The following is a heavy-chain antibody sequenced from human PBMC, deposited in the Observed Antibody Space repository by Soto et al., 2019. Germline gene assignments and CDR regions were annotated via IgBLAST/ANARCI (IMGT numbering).Heavy chain of an antibody. CDR3: ARKDKSGYFTWFDP. Sequence: GESLKISRKTSGYSFISYSVACVRQLPGKGLAWMVTFYPGDSTSTYSPSFQGQVTISVDRSTSTVFLQWANLKASDTAVYFCARKDKSGYFTWFDPWGQGTLVTVSS. CDR1: GYSFISYS. CDR2: FYPGDSTS. D-gene: IGHD3-22*01. V-gene: IGHV5-51*01. J-gene: IGHJ5*02.